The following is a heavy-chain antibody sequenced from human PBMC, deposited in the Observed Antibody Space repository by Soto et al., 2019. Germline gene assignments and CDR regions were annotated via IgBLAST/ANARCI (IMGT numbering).Heavy chain of an antibody. Sequence: EVDLVESGGGLVQSGGSLRLSFAASGFPLRNYGINWVGQAPGKGREWVSYIGIGSSTTYYADSVKGRFTISRDNAKNSLYLQMNSLRAEDTAVYYCARDQLYYNDISGRPLNAFDVWGQGTMVTVSS. CDR2: IGIGSSTT. CDR3: ARDQLYYNDISGRPLNAFDV. V-gene: IGHV3-48*01. D-gene: IGHD3-22*01. J-gene: IGHJ3*01. CDR1: GFPLRNYG.